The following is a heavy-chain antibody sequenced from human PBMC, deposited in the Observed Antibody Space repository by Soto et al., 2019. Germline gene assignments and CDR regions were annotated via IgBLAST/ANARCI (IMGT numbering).Heavy chain of an antibody. D-gene: IGHD6-6*01. CDR3: AHNEYSSSLNPFDF. CDR1: GFIFSSYA. V-gene: IGHV3-23*01. J-gene: IGHJ4*02. Sequence: EVQLLESGGGLVQPGGSLRLSCAASGFIFSSYAMSWVRQAPGKGLEWVSAISGRGGSTYYGDFVKARFTVYRDNSKNTLYLQTNGLRADDTSVYYCAHNEYSSSLNPFDFWGQGTLVTVSS. CDR2: ISGRGGST.